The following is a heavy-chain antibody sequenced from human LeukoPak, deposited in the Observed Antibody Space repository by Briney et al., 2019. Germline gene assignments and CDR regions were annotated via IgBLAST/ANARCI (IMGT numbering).Heavy chain of an antibody. CDR2: FDPEDGET. CDR3: ATSVVGATLRIDAFDI. J-gene: IGHJ3*02. D-gene: IGHD1-26*01. V-gene: IGHV1-24*01. CDR1: GYTLTELS. Sequence: ASVKVSCKVSGYTLTELSMHWVRQAPGKGLEWMGVFDPEDGETIYAQKFQGRVTMTEDTSTDTAYMELSSLRSEDTAVYYCATSVVGATLRIDAFDIWGQGTMVTVSS.